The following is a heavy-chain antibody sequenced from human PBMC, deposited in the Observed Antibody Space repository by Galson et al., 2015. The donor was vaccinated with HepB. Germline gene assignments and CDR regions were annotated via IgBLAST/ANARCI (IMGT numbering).Heavy chain of an antibody. D-gene: IGHD5-12*01. CDR2: INPNSGDT. V-gene: IGHV1-2*06. CDR3: AHQRGYGGFEYYYYAMDV. CDR1: GYIFTGYY. J-gene: IGHJ6*02. Sequence: SVKVSCKASGYIFTGYYMHWVRQAPGQGLEWMGRINPNSGDTNYAQKFKGRVTMTRDTSISTAYMELSRLRSDDTAVYYCAHQRGYGGFEYYYYAMDVWGQGTTVTVSS.